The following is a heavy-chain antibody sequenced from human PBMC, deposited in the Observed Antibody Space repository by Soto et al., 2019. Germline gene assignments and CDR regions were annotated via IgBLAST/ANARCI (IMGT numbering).Heavy chain of an antibody. D-gene: IGHD6-13*01. CDR3: ARDGATSVSSSWYY. J-gene: IGHJ4*02. V-gene: IGHV3-23*01. CDR2: ISASGGRT. CDR1: GVTFNNYG. Sequence: GGSLRLSCADSGVTFNNYGMNWVRHIPGKGLEWVSGISASGGRTYYADSVKGRFTISRDNSKNTLYLLMNSLRAEDTAVYYCARDGATSVSSSWYYWGPGTLVTVSS.